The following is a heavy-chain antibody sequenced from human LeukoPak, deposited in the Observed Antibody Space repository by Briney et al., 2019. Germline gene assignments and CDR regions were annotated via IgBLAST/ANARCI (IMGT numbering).Heavy chain of an antibody. CDR3: ARLRVVPSAVNDAFDI. CDR2: INPSGGRT. Sequence: GASVKVSYKASGYTFTSYYMHWVGQAPGQGGEGRGVINPSGGRTSYAKKFQGRVTMTRDTSTRTVYMELSSLRSEDTAVYYCARLRVVPSAVNDAFDIWGQGTMVTVSS. CDR1: GYTFTSYY. V-gene: IGHV1-46*01. D-gene: IGHD2-2*01. J-gene: IGHJ3*02.